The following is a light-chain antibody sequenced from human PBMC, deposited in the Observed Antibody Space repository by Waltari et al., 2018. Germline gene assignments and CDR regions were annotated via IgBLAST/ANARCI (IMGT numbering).Light chain of an antibody. Sequence: QTVVTQEPSLSVSPGGTVTLTCAFSSGPVSTTSYHRWYQQTPGQAPRTRVYKGDTRSSGVPDRFSGSVVGNKAALTITGAQAVDESDYYCLMYMGSGIWVFGGGTKLTVL. CDR3: LMYMGSGIWV. J-gene: IGLJ3*02. CDR1: SGPVSTTSY. CDR2: KGD. V-gene: IGLV8-61*01.